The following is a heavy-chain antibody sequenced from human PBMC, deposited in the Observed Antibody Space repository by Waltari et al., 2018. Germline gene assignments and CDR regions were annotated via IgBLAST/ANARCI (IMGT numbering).Heavy chain of an antibody. V-gene: IGHV4-38-2*01. CDR3: ARHVRIVGATINWFDP. D-gene: IGHD1-26*01. J-gene: IGHJ5*02. Sequence: QVQLQESGPGLVKPSETLSLTCAVSGYSISSGYYWGWIRQPPGKGLEWIGSIYHSGSTYYTPSLKSRVTISVDTSKNQFSLKLSSVTAADTAVYYCARHVRIVGATINWFDPWGQGTLVTVSS. CDR2: IYHSGST. CDR1: GYSISSGYY.